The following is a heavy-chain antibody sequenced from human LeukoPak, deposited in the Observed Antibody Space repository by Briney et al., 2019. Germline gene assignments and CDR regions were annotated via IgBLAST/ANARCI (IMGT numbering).Heavy chain of an antibody. D-gene: IGHD3-10*01. Sequence: ASVKVSCKASGYTFTGYYMHWVRQAPGQGLEWMGWINPNSGGTNYAQKSQGRVTMTRDTSISTAYMELSRLRSDDTAVYYCARSMVRGVIRFDYWGQGTLVTVSS. CDR3: ARSMVRGVIRFDY. J-gene: IGHJ4*02. CDR2: INPNSGGT. CDR1: GYTFTGYY. V-gene: IGHV1-2*02.